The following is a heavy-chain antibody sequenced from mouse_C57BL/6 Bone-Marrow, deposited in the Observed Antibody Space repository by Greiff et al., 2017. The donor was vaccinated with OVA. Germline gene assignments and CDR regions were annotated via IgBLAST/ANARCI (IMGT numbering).Heavy chain of an antibody. V-gene: IGHV1-81*01. CDR1: GYTFTSYG. Sequence: QVQLKQSGAELARPGASVKLSCKASGYTFTSYGISWVKQRTGQGLEWIGEIYPRSGNTYYNEKFKGKATLTADKSSSTAYMELRSLTSEDSAVYFCARRGYYGSSYYWYFDVWGTGTTVTVSS. J-gene: IGHJ1*03. CDR2: IYPRSGNT. D-gene: IGHD1-1*01. CDR3: ARRGYYGSSYYWYFDV.